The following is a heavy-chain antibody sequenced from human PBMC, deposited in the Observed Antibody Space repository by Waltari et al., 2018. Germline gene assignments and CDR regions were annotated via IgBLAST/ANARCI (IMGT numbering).Heavy chain of an antibody. Sequence: QVQLQESGPGLVKPSETLSLTCAVSGYSISSGYYWGWIRQPPGKGLEWIGGIYHSGGTYYNPSLKSRVTISVDTSKNQFSLKLSSVTAADTAVYYCARLERRGYGDYWGQGTLVTVSS. CDR2: IYHSGGT. J-gene: IGHJ4*02. V-gene: IGHV4-38-2*01. D-gene: IGHD5-12*01. CDR3: ARLERRGYGDY. CDR1: GYSISSGYY.